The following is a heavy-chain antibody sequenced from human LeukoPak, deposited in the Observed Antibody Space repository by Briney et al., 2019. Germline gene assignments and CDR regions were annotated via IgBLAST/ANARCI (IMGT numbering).Heavy chain of an antibody. CDR3: ARGPYGSGSYNY. CDR2: IYYSGST. D-gene: IGHD3-10*01. Sequence: SETLSLTCTVSGGSISSYYWSWIRQPPGKGLEWIGYIYYSGSTNYNPSLKSRVTISVDTSKNQFSLKLSSVTAADTAVYYCARGPYGSGSYNYWGQGTLVTVSS. J-gene: IGHJ4*02. CDR1: GGSISSYY. V-gene: IGHV4-59*12.